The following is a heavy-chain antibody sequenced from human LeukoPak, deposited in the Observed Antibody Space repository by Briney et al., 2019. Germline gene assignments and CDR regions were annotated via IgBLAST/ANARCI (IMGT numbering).Heavy chain of an antibody. J-gene: IGHJ4*02. CDR2: IYPGDSDT. D-gene: IGHD2-15*01. Sequence: GESLKISCKGSGYRFTSYWIGWVRQMPGKGLEWMAIIYPGDSDTRYSPSFQGQVTISADKSISTAYLQWSSLKASDTAIYYCARRGGGSSGGFYFDYWGQGSLVTVSS. V-gene: IGHV5-51*01. CDR3: ARRGGGSSGGFYFDY. CDR1: GYRFTSYW.